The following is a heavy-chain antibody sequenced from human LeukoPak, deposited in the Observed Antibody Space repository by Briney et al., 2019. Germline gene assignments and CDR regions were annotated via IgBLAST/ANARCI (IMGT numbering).Heavy chain of an antibody. Sequence: GGSLRLSCVASGFIFRDYAMSWVRQTPAGGLEWVSSLRGDGETFYTDSVKGRFTLSRDHSRNTVYLQLSNLRVEDTPVYYCAKASWVSSADAVLWGQGTLVTVS. CDR3: AKASWVSSADAVL. J-gene: IGHJ4*02. CDR2: LRGDGET. CDR1: GFIFRDYA. V-gene: IGHV3-23*01. D-gene: IGHD3-16*01.